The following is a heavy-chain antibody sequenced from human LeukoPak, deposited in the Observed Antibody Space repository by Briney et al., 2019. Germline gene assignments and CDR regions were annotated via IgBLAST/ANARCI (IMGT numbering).Heavy chain of an antibody. J-gene: IGHJ4*02. D-gene: IGHD2-21*01. V-gene: IGHV3-30*18. CDR2: ISFDGSHK. Sequence: GGSLRLSCAASGFTFSAYGVHWVRQAPGKGLEWVSVISFDGSHKSYADSVKGRFTISRDNSKNTLYLQMNSLRPEDTAVYYCAKLGHSGASYPVPNSWGRGTLVTVSS. CDR1: GFTFSAYG. CDR3: AKLGHSGASYPVPNS.